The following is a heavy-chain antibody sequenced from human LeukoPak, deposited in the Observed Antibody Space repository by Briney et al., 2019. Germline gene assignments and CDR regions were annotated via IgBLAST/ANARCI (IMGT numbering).Heavy chain of an antibody. D-gene: IGHD3-16*02. CDR2: ILHNGDST. Sequence: PGGSLRLSCAASGFTFSSYAMSWVRQAPGKGLEWVSLILHNGDSTYYADSVKGRFTISRDNSKNTLYLQMNSLRAEDTAAYYCARLSSFAFDIWGQGTMVTVSS. J-gene: IGHJ3*02. CDR1: GFTFSSYA. V-gene: IGHV3-23*01. CDR3: ARLSSFAFDI.